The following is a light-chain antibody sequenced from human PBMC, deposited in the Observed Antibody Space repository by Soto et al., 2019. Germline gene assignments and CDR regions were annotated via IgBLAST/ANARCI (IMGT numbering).Light chain of an antibody. Sequence: EIVMTQSPATLSVSPGERATLSCRASQSISSNLAWYQQKPGQAPRLLIYGASSRATGIPARFSGSGSGTEFTLTISSLQSEDFAFYYCQQYNIWPSITFGQGTRLEIK. V-gene: IGKV3-15*01. J-gene: IGKJ5*01. CDR3: QQYNIWPSIT. CDR2: GAS. CDR1: QSISSN.